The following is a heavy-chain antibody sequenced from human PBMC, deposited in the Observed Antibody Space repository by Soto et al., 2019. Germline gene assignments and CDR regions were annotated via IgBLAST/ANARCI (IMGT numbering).Heavy chain of an antibody. Sequence: SGPTLVNPTQTLTLTCTFSGFSLSTSGVAVGWIRQAPRKAPEWLAFIFLDDDKRYSPSLENRLTITKDTSKNQVVFILPNMDPVDTATYYCARIFDFWSGYYFSYWGRGTLVTVSS. V-gene: IGHV2-5*02. CDR3: ARIFDFWSGYYFSY. D-gene: IGHD3-3*01. CDR2: IFLDDDK. J-gene: IGHJ4*02. CDR1: GFSLSTSGVA.